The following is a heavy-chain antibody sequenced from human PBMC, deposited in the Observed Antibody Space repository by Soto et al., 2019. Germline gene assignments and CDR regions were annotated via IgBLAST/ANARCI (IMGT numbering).Heavy chain of an antibody. Sequence: QVQLVESGGGLVKPGGSLRLSCAASGFTFSDYYMNWIRQAPVKGLEWLSYSDGSSDYTNYADSVKGRFTISRDNAKNSRVQHLTILRGEDTAVYYCESAVGHYCGRAVGGQWTTFPVSS. J-gene: IGHJ6*02. D-gene: IGHD1-26*01. CDR3: ESAVGHYCGRAV. CDR1: GFTFSDYY. V-gene: IGHV3-11*05. CDR2: SDGSSDYT.